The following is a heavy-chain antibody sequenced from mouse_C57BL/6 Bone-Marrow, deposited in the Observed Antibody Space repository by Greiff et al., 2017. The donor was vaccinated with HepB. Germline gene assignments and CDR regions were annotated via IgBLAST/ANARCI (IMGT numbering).Heavy chain of an antibody. J-gene: IGHJ3*01. CDR3: ARYGGSSYGFAY. CDR1: GYTFTSYW. V-gene: IGHV1-55*01. Sequence: QVQLQQPGAELVKPGASVKMSCKASGYTFTSYWITWVKQRPGQGLEWIGDIYPGSGSTNYNEKFKSKATLTVDTSSSTAYMQLSSLISEDSAVYYCARYGGSSYGFAYWGQGTLVTVSA. CDR2: IYPGSGST. D-gene: IGHD1-1*01.